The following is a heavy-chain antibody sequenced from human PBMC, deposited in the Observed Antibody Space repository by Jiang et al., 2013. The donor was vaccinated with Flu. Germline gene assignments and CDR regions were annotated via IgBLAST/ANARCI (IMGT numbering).Heavy chain of an antibody. Sequence: VQLVESGGGAVPPGRSLGLSCEASGFTFSDYTFHWVRQAPGKGLEWVAVLPFHGRNQYYADAVKGRFTISRDDSKTTLYLQMHSVRTEDTAIYYCARDGGFRGYDFQSSLDYWGQGXLVAVSS. D-gene: IGHD5-12*01. CDR2: LPFHGRNQ. J-gene: IGHJ4*02. CDR1: GFTFSDYT. CDR3: ARDGGFRGYDFQSSLDY. V-gene: IGHV3-30*04.